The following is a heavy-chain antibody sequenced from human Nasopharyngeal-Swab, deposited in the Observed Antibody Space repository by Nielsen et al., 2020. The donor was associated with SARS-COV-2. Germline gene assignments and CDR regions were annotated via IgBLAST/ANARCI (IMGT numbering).Heavy chain of an antibody. J-gene: IGHJ3*02. CDR1: GGSLSSYY. D-gene: IGHD6-13*01. CDR3: ARESPAAGTAFDI. Sequence: ETRSPTCTVAGGSLSSYYGSWVRQLPGKGLEWIGYIYYRGSTNYNPTLKRRVTISVDTSKNQFSLKLSSVTAADTAVYYCARESPAAGTAFDIWGQGTMVTVSS. V-gene: IGHV4-59*13. CDR2: IYYRGST.